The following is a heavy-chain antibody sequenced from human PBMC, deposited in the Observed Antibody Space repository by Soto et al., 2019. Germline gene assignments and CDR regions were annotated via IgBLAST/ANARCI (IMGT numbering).Heavy chain of an antibody. V-gene: IGHV1-69*04. Sequence: GASVKVSCKASGYTFTSYGISCVRQAPGQGLEWMGRIIPILGIANYAQKFQGRVTITADKSTSTAYMELSSLRSEDTAVYYCAGYYCSGGSCGFDYWGQGTLVTVSS. CDR1: GYTFTSYG. CDR2: IIPILGIA. J-gene: IGHJ4*02. D-gene: IGHD2-15*01. CDR3: AGYYCSGGSCGFDY.